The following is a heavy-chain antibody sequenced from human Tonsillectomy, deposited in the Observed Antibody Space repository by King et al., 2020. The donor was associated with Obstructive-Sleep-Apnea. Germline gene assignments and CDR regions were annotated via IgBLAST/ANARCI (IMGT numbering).Heavy chain of an antibody. Sequence: QLVQSGAEVKKPGASLRISCKASGYSFTSYWINWVRQMPGKGLEWMGRIDPRDSKTNYSPSFQGHVTISADKSISTAYIQWSRLKASDTALYYCVRQFPIAVHPRDYWGQGTLVTVSS. CDR2: IDPRDSKT. CDR1: GYSFTSYW. J-gene: IGHJ4*02. V-gene: IGHV5-10-1*01. CDR3: VRQFPIAVHPRDY. D-gene: IGHD6-19*01.